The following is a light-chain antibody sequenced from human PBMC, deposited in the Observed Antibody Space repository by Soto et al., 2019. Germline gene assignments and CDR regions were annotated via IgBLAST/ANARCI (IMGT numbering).Light chain of an antibody. J-gene: IGKJ4*01. CDR1: QSLSRY. CDR3: QQCGSWPLT. V-gene: IGKV3-11*01. Sequence: EIVLTQSPATLSLSPGERATLSCRASQSLSRYLAWYQQKPGQAPSLLIYDASNRATGIPGRFSGSGSGTDFTLTIISLEPEDFAIYYCQQCGSWPLTFGGGTKVEIK. CDR2: DAS.